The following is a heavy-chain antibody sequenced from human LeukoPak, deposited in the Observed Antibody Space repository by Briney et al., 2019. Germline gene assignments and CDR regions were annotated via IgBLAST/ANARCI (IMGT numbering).Heavy chain of an antibody. V-gene: IGHV4-4*09. D-gene: IGHD1-26*01. Sequence: SETLSLTCTVSGGSISTYYWSWIRQPPGKGLEWIGYIYTSENTNYNPSLRSRVTISIDTSKNQFSLKLSSVTAADTAVYYCARHAGTYYPPPYFGYWGQGTLVTVSS. CDR3: ARHAGTYYPPPYFGY. CDR1: GGSISTYY. CDR2: IYTSENT. J-gene: IGHJ4*02.